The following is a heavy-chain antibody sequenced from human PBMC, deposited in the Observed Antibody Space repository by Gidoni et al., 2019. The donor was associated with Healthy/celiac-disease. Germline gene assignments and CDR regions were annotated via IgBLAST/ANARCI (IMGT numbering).Heavy chain of an antibody. D-gene: IGHD1-1*01. CDR2: ISWNSGSI. V-gene: IGHV3-9*01. CDR1: GFTFDDYA. CDR3: AKDPGYNWNDDQGWFDP. J-gene: IGHJ5*02. Sequence: EVQLVESGGGLVQPGRSLRLSCAASGFTFDDYAMPWVRQAPGKGLEWVSGISWNSGSIGYADSVKGRFTISRDNAKNSLYLQMNSLRAEDTALYYCAKDPGYNWNDDQGWFDPWGQGTLVTVSS.